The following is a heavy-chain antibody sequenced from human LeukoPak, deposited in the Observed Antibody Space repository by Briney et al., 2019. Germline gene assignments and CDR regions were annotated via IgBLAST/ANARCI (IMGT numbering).Heavy chain of an antibody. J-gene: IGHJ3*02. Sequence: PSETLSLTCTVSGGSISSGDYYWSWIRQPPGKGLEWIGYIYYSGSTYYNPSLKSRVTISVDTSKSQFSLKLSSVTAADTAVYYCARYLVVTDAFDIWGQGTMVTVSS. CDR2: IYYSGST. V-gene: IGHV4-30-4*08. CDR3: ARYLVVTDAFDI. CDR1: GGSISSGDYY. D-gene: IGHD3-22*01.